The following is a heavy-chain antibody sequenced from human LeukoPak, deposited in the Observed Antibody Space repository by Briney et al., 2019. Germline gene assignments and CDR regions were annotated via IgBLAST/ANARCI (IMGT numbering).Heavy chain of an antibody. D-gene: IGHD7-27*01. Sequence: PGGSLRLSCAASGSTFSDYYMSWIRQAPGKGLEWVSYISSSGSTTYYADSVKGRFTISRDNAKNSMFLQMNSLRAEDTAVYYCARDLLSTGSSFDYWGQGTLVTVSS. J-gene: IGHJ4*02. CDR1: GSTFSDYY. CDR3: ARDLLSTGSSFDY. V-gene: IGHV3-11*01. CDR2: ISSSGSTT.